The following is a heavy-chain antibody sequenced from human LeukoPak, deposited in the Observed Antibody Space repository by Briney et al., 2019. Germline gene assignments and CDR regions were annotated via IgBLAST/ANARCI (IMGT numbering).Heavy chain of an antibody. CDR3: AREGHYGDHTFDY. CDR2: IYYSGST. V-gene: IGHV4-39*07. CDR1: GGSISSSSYY. D-gene: IGHD4-17*01. Sequence: SETLSLTCTVSGGSISSSSYYWGWIRQPPGKGLEWIGSIYYSGSTNYNPSLKSRVTISVDTSKNQFSLKLSSVTAADTAVYYCAREGHYGDHTFDYWGQGTLVTVSS. J-gene: IGHJ4*02.